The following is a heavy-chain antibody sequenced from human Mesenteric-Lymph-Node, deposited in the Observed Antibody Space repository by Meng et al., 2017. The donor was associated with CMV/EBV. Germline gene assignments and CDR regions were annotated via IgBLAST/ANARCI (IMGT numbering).Heavy chain of an antibody. CDR2: IRYDGTNK. CDR1: GFTFSSYG. CDR3: AKGYYYDSSGYSPGSYYFDY. D-gene: IGHD3-22*01. V-gene: IGHV3-30*02. J-gene: IGHJ4*02. Sequence: GESLKISCAASGFTFSSYGMHWVRQAPGKGLEWVAFIRYDGTNKYYVDSVKGRFTISRDNSKNTLYLQMNSLRAEDTAVYYCAKGYYYDSSGYSPGSYYFDYWGQGTLVTVSS.